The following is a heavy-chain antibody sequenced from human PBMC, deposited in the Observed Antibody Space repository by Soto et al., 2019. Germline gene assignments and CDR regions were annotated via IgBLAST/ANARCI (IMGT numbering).Heavy chain of an antibody. CDR2: INSDGRST. D-gene: IGHD2-2*01. CDR3: ARGYASTNSFDY. Sequence: EVQLVESGGGLVQPGGSLRLSCAASGFTFSSYWMHWVRQAPGKGVVWVSRINSDGRSTSYADSVKGRFTISRDNATNTLYLQMNCLRAVDTAVYYCARGYASTNSFDYWGPGTLVTVSS. J-gene: IGHJ4*02. V-gene: IGHV3-74*01. CDR1: GFTFSSYW.